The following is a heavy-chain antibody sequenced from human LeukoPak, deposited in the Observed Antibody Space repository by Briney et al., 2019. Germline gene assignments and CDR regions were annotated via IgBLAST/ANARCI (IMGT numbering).Heavy chain of an antibody. D-gene: IGHD2-2*01. CDR3: ATGLYSVVPAAYDAFDI. V-gene: IGHV4-59*01. CDR1: ADSISNYY. Sequence: SGTLSLTCTVSADSISNYYWSWIRQPPGKGLEWIGYIYYNGNTNYNPSFMSRVTISVDTSKNQFSLKLTSVTAADTAVYYCATGLYSVVPAAYDAFDIWGQGTMVTVSS. CDR2: IYYNGNT. J-gene: IGHJ3*02.